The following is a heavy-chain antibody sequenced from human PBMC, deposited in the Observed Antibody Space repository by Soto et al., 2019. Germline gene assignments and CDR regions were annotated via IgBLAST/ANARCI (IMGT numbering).Heavy chain of an antibody. J-gene: IGHJ6*02. D-gene: IGHD3-22*01. V-gene: IGHV4-30-4*01. CDR1: GGSISSGDYY. Sequence: SETLSLTCTVSGGSISSGDYYWSWIRQPPGKGLEWIGYIYYSGSTYYNPSLKSRVTISVDTSKNQFSLKLSSVTAADTAVYYCARAAIADYGMDVWGQGTTVTVSS. CDR2: IYYSGST. CDR3: ARAAIADYGMDV.